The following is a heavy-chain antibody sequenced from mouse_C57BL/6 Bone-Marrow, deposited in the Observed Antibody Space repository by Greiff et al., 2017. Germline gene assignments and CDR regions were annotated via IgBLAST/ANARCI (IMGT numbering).Heavy chain of an antibody. D-gene: IGHD4-1*01. J-gene: IGHJ4*01. V-gene: IGHV3-6*01. CDR1: GYSITSGYY. Sequence: EVKLMESGPGLVKPSQSLSLTCSVTGYSITSGYYWNWIRQFPGNKLEWMGYISYDGSNNYNPSLKNRISITRDTSKNQFFLKLNSVTTEDTATYYCARVSRANWDAMDYWGQGTSVTGSS. CDR3: ARVSRANWDAMDY. CDR2: ISYDGSN.